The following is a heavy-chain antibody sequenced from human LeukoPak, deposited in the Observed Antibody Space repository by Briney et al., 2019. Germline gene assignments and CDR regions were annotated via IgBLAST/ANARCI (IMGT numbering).Heavy chain of an antibody. V-gene: IGHV1-69*13. J-gene: IGHJ6*03. CDR1: GGTFSSYA. CDR2: IIPIFDIA. D-gene: IGHD3-22*01. CDR3: SRGYYDTSGPHPYNYYMDV. Sequence: EASVKVSFTASGGTFSSYAISWVRQAPGQGLEWMGGIIPIFDIADYAQKFQGRVTITADESTRTAYMELSSLRSEDTAVYYCSRGYYDTSGPHPYNYYMDVWGKGTTVTVSS.